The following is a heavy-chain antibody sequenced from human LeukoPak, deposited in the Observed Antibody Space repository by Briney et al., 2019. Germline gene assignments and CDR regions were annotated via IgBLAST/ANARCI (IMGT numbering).Heavy chain of an antibody. D-gene: IGHD1-14*01. V-gene: IGHV4-4*07. CDR2: IYVSGST. J-gene: IGHJ3*02. CDR1: GSSIRSYY. Sequence: SETLSLTCTVSGSSIRSYYWNWIRQPAGKGLEWIGRIYVSGSTNYNPSLKSRATMSVDTSKNQFFLKLSSVTAADTAVYYCARDLAVFDAFDIWGQGTMVTVSS. CDR3: ARDLAVFDAFDI.